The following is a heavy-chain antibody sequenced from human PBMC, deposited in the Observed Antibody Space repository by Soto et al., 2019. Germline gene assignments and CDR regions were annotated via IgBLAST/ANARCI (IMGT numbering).Heavy chain of an antibody. CDR3: AKRPYYYGSGTVIYYFDY. Sequence: GGSLRLSCAASGFTFSSYGMHWVRQAPGKGLEWVAVISYDGSNKYYADSVKGRFTISRDNSKNTLYLQMNSLRAEDTAVYYCAKRPYYYGSGTVIYYFDYWGQGTLVTVSS. V-gene: IGHV3-30*18. J-gene: IGHJ4*02. CDR2: ISYDGSNK. D-gene: IGHD3-10*01. CDR1: GFTFSSYG.